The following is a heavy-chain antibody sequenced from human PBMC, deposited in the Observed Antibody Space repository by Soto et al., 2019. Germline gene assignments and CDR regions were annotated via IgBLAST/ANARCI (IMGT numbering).Heavy chain of an antibody. CDR1: AVTFTSYF. CDR2: INPNGGST. CDR3: ARDREMGSGYYYFDY. Sequence: ASVKVSCKAPAVTFTSYFMHWVRQAPGHGLEWIGVINPNGGSTKFAQTFQGRVTMTGDTSTSTVYMELRSLRSDDTAVYYCARDREMGSGYYYFDYWGQGTLVTVSS. D-gene: IGHD3-22*01. V-gene: IGHV1-46*01. J-gene: IGHJ4*02.